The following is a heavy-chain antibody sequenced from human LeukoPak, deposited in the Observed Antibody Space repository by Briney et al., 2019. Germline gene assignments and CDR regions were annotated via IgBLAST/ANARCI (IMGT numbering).Heavy chain of an antibody. Sequence: GGSLRLSCAASGFTFSSYWMHWVRQAPGKGLVWVSRINSDGSSTSYADSVKGRFTISRDNAKNTLYLQMNSLRAEDTAVYYCARDSGAPGYYYGSGSFDYWGQGTLVTVSS. J-gene: IGHJ4*02. V-gene: IGHV3-74*01. CDR2: INSDGSST. CDR3: ARDSGAPGYYYGSGSFDY. CDR1: GFTFSSYW. D-gene: IGHD3-10*01.